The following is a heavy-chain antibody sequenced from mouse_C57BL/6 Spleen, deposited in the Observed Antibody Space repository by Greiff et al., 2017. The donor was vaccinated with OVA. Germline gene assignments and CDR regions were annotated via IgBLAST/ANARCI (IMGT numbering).Heavy chain of an antibody. V-gene: IGHV1-55*01. CDR1: GYTFTSYW. Sequence: VQLQQPGAELVKPGASVKMSCKASGYTFTSYWITWVKQRPGQGLEWIGDIYPGSGSTNYNEKFKSKATLTVDTSSSTAYMQLSSQTSEDSADYCCASNYLAWFAYWGQGTLVTVSA. CDR3: ASNYLAWFAY. CDR2: IYPGSGST. J-gene: IGHJ3*01. D-gene: IGHD1-1*01.